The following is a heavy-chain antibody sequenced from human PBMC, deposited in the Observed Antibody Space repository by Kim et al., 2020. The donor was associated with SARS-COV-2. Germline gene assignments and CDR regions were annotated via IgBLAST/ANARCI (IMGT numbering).Heavy chain of an antibody. D-gene: IGHD6-13*01. J-gene: IGHJ6*02. Sequence: SQTLSLTCAISGDSVSSNSAAWNWIRQSPSIGLEWLGRTYYRSKWYNDYAVSVKSRITINPDTSKNQFSLQLNSVTPEDTAVYYCARAPVSSSWNYYYYGMDVWGQGTTVTVSS. CDR2: TYYRSKWYN. V-gene: IGHV6-1*01. CDR1: GDSVSSNSAA. CDR3: ARAPVSSSWNYYYYGMDV.